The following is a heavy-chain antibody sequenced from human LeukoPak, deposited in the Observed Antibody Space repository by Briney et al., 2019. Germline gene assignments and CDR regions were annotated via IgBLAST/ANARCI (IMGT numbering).Heavy chain of an antibody. CDR1: GGSFSGYY. Sequence: SETLSHTCAVYGGSFSGYYWSWIRQPPGKGLEWIGEINHSGSTNYNPSLKSRVTISVDTSKNQFSLKLSSVTAADTAVYYCARRARYSYHNWGQGTLVTVSS. CDR2: INHSGST. J-gene: IGHJ4*02. CDR3: ARRARYSYHN. D-gene: IGHD5-18*01. V-gene: IGHV4-34*01.